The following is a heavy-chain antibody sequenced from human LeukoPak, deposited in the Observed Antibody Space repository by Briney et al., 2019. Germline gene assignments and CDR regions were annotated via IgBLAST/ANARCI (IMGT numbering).Heavy chain of an antibody. CDR2: INHSGST. D-gene: IGHD6-19*01. V-gene: IGHV4-39*07. J-gene: IGHJ4*02. CDR3: ARGGGYSSGWYPNPFDY. CDR1: GGSISSSSYY. Sequence: PSETLSLTCTVSGGSISSSSYYWGWIRQPPGKGLEWIGEINHSGSTNYNPSLKSRVTISVDTSKNQFSLKLSSVTAADTAVYYCARGGGYSSGWYPNPFDYWGQGTLVTVSS.